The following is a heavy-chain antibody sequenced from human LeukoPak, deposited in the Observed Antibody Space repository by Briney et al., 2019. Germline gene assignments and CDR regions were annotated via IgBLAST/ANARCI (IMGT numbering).Heavy chain of an antibody. CDR1: GYSFTSYD. D-gene: IGHD3-22*01. Sequence: ASVKVSCKASGYSFTSYDINWVRQAPGQGFEWVGWMNPNSGNTGHAQEFQGRVTMTRDTSMSTAYMELSSLRYEDTAVYYCARGRGYDRTGYVYYFDFWGQGTLVTVSS. CDR3: ARGRGYDRTGYVYYFDF. V-gene: IGHV1-8*01. CDR2: MNPNSGNT. J-gene: IGHJ4*02.